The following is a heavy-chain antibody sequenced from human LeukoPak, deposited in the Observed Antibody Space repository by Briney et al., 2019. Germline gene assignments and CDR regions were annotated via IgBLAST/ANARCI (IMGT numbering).Heavy chain of an antibody. CDR1: GFTFSSYA. Sequence: GGSLRLSCAASGFTFSSYAMSWVRQAPGKGLEWVSAISGSGGSTYYADSVKGRFTISRDNSKNTLYLQMNSQRAEDTAVYYCAKFGSSGWYEAGAFDYWGQGTLVTVSS. CDR2: ISGSGGST. V-gene: IGHV3-23*01. J-gene: IGHJ4*02. CDR3: AKFGSSGWYEAGAFDY. D-gene: IGHD6-19*01.